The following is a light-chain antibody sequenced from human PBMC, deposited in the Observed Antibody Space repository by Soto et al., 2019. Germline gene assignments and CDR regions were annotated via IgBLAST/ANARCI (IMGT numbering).Light chain of an antibody. Sequence: EIVLTQSPGTLSLSPGERATLSCRASQNVSSNLAWYQQKPGQAPRLLIYGASTRATGIPARFSGSGSGTDFTLTISRLEPEDFAVYYCQQYGSSPRPFGQVTKVAIK. V-gene: IGKV3-20*01. CDR2: GAS. J-gene: IGKJ1*01. CDR3: QQYGSSPRP. CDR1: QNVSSN.